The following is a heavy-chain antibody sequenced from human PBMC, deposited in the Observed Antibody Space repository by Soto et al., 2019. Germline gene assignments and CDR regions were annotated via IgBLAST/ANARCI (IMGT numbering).Heavy chain of an antibody. CDR1: GGTFSSYA. J-gene: IGHJ4*02. V-gene: IGHV1-69*13. CDR3: ARDQTPTSSSGWSFDY. CDR2: IIPIFGTA. D-gene: IGHD6-19*01. Sequence: SVKVSCKASGGTFSSYAISWVRQAPGQGLEWMGGIIPIFGTANYAQKFQGRVTITADESTSTAYMELSSLRSEDTAVYYCARDQTPTSSSGWSFDYWGRGTLVTVSS.